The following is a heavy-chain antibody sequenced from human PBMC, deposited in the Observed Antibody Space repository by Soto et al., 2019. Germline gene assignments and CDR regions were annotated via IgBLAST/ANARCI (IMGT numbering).Heavy chain of an antibody. CDR1: GFTFSSYA. D-gene: IGHD2-8*01. Sequence: EVQLLESGGGLVQPGGSLRLSCAASGFTFSSYAMSWVRQAPGKGLEWVSAISGSGGSTYYADSVKGRFTISRDNSKNTLYLEMNSLRAEDTAVYYCEKVRGVEMEYFDYWGQGTLVTVSS. CDR3: EKVRGVEMEYFDY. J-gene: IGHJ4*02. V-gene: IGHV3-23*01. CDR2: ISGSGGST.